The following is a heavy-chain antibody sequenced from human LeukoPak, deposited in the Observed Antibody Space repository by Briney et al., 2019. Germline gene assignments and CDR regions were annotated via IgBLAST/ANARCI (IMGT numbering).Heavy chain of an antibody. CDR3: ARRASFDY. CDR1: GFTFRTHS. Sequence: GGSLRLSCAASGFTFRTHSMNWVRQAPGKGLEWISYIATSGDTIYYADSVKGRFTISRDNAKNTLYLQMNSLRAEDTAVYYCARRASFDYWGQGTLVTVSS. V-gene: IGHV3-48*04. CDR2: IATSGDTI. J-gene: IGHJ4*02.